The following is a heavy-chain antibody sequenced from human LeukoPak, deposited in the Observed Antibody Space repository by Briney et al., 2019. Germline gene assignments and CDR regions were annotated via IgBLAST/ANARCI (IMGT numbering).Heavy chain of an antibody. CDR1: GFTINNYA. V-gene: IGHV3-23*01. J-gene: IGHJ4*02. CDR2: ISGSGVST. Sequence: GGSLRLSCAASGFTINNYAMSWVRQAPGKGLEWVSGISGSGVSTYYADSIRGRFTISRDNSKNTLFLQMNSLRAEDTAVYYCARGWHPPNYWGQGTLVTVSS. CDR3: ARGWHPPNY.